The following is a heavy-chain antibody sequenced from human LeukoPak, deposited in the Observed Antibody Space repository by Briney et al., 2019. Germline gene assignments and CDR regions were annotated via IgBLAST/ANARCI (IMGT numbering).Heavy chain of an antibody. D-gene: IGHD3-22*01. Sequence: GASVKVSCKASGGTFSSYAISWVRQAPGQGLEWMGGIIPIFGTANYAQKFQGRVTITTDESTSTAYMELSSLRSEVTAVYYCARLYDPDVDYWGQGTLVTVSS. CDR1: GGTFSSYA. J-gene: IGHJ4*02. V-gene: IGHV1-69*05. CDR2: IIPIFGTA. CDR3: ARLYDPDVDY.